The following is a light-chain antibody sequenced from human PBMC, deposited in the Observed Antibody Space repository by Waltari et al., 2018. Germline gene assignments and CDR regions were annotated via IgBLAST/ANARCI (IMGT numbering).Light chain of an antibody. Sequence: DIQITQSPSSLSASVGDRVTITCRASQRINRYFHWYQQKPGKAPKLLIYAASSLQSGVPSRFSVSGSGTDFTLTISSLQPEDFATYYCQQSYGTPPTFGQGTKVEIK. V-gene: IGKV1-39*01. CDR3: QQSYGTPPT. CDR1: QRINRY. CDR2: AAS. J-gene: IGKJ1*01.